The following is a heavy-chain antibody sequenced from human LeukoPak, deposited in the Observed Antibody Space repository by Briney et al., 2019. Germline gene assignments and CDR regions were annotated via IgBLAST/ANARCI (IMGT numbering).Heavy chain of an antibody. D-gene: IGHD2-15*01. CDR3: ARVQGYCSDGRCLF. CDR2: VNPKSGDT. J-gene: IGHJ4*02. CDR1: GYSFTGYH. Sequence: ASVKVSCKASGYSFTGYHIHWVRQAPGQGLEWMGWVNPKSGDTNYAQKFKDRVTMTRDTSITTAYMELTRLTSDDTAVYYCARVQGYCSDGRCLFWGQGTLVTVSS. V-gene: IGHV1-2*02.